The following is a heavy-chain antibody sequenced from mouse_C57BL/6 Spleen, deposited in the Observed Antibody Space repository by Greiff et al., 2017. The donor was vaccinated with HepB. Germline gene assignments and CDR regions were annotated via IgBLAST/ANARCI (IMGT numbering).Heavy chain of an antibody. CDR2: INYDGSST. CDR3: ARELTTVVASHWYFDV. J-gene: IGHJ1*03. Sequence: EVKLVESEGGLVQPGSSMKLSCTASGFTFSDYYMAWVRQVPEKGLEWVANINYDGSSTYYLDSLKSRFIISRDNAKNILYLQMSSLKSEDTATYYCARELTTVVASHWYFDVWGTGTTVTVSS. D-gene: IGHD1-1*01. CDR1: GFTFSDYY. V-gene: IGHV5-16*01.